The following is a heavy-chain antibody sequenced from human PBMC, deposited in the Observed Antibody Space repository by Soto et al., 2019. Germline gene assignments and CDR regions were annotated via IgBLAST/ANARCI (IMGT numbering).Heavy chain of an antibody. CDR2: IHGGNGNT. Sequence: QVKLVQSGAEVKKPGASVKVSCKASGYSFSDYAMYWVRQAPGQRLDWMGWIHGGNGNTKYSQTFQDRVTITRDTSASTVYMELTGLRSEDTAVYYCARGQTAAHPFSYHYGMDVWGQGTTVTVSS. CDR1: GYSFSDYA. J-gene: IGHJ6*02. CDR3: ARGQTAAHPFSYHYGMDV. V-gene: IGHV1-3*01. D-gene: IGHD6-6*01.